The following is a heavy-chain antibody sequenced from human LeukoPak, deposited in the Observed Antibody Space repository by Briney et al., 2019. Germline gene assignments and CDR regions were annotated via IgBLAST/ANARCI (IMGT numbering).Heavy chain of an antibody. Sequence: SETLSLTCGGFGGSLSGYHWRLIRQSPGKGLEWIGQINHGGGTDYNASLKSRVLISIDTSKNQFSLRMTSMTAADTAVYYCARRPDGFDIWGHRTMVIVSS. V-gene: IGHV4-34*01. J-gene: IGHJ3*02. CDR1: GGSLSGYH. CDR3: ARRPDGFDI. CDR2: INHGGGT.